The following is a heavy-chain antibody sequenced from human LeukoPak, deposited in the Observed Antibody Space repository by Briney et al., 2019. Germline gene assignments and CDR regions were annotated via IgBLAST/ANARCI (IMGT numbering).Heavy chain of an antibody. Sequence: GGSLGLSCAASGSTFSSYSMNWVRQAPGKGLEWVSYISSSSSTIYYADSVKGRFTISRDNAKNSLYLQMNSLRAEDTAVYYCARDTPVRILRGVVDYWGQGALVTVSS. CDR3: ARDTPVRILRGVVDY. D-gene: IGHD3-10*01. CDR1: GSTFSSYS. V-gene: IGHV3-48*01. J-gene: IGHJ4*02. CDR2: ISSSSSTI.